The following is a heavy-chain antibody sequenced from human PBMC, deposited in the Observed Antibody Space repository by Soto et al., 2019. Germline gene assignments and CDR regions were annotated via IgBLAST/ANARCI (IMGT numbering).Heavy chain of an antibody. V-gene: IGHV1-3*01. J-gene: IGHJ6*02. CDR2: INAGNGNT. CDR3: ASAPAYGDYVIYGMDV. D-gene: IGHD4-17*01. Sequence: ASVKVSCKASGYTFTSYAMHWVRQAPGQRLEWMGWINAGNGNTKYSQKFQGRVTITRDTSASTAYMELSSLRSEDTAVYYCASAPAYGDYVIYGMDVRAQGPTVPVSS. CDR1: GYTFTSYA.